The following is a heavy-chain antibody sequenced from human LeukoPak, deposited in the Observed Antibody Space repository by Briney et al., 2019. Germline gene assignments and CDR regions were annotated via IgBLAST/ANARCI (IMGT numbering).Heavy chain of an antibody. CDR1: GFSISSDW. CDR2: VEKDGSER. Sequence: PGGTLTLSCAASGFSISSDWLSWVCHGPRQGQERVWNVEKDGSERYYVDSVMVRFTISRDKSKNSLYLQMNSLRAEDTAVYYCARLTMILVVIRGDAFDIWGQGTMVTVSS. J-gene: IGHJ3*02. CDR3: ARLTMILVVIRGDAFDI. V-gene: IGHV3-7*01. D-gene: IGHD3-22*01.